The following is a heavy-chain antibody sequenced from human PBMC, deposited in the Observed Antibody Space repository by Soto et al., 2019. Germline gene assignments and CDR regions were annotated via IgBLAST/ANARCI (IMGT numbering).Heavy chain of an antibody. CDR3: AKYAYEEKRYVLRYFDWFHPRGPYYFDY. CDR2: ISSSSSYT. Sequence: PGGSLRLSCAASGFTFSDYYMSWIRQAPGKGLEWVSYISSSSSYTNYADSVKGRFTISRDNAKNSLYLQMNSLRAEDTAVYYCAKYAYEEKRYVLRYFDWFHPRGPYYFDYWGQGTLVTVSS. CDR1: GFTFSDYY. V-gene: IGHV3-11*06. D-gene: IGHD3-9*01. J-gene: IGHJ4*02.